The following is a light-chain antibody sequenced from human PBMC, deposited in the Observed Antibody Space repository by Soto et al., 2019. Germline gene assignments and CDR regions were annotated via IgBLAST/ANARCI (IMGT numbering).Light chain of an antibody. Sequence: DIQMTQSPSTLSASVGDRVTITCRASQSISSWLAWYQQKPGKAPKLLIYKASSLESGVPSRFSGSGSETEFTLTISSLQPDDFATDYCQQYNSYPWTFGQGTKVEIK. CDR3: QQYNSYPWT. CDR1: QSISSW. CDR2: KAS. J-gene: IGKJ1*01. V-gene: IGKV1-5*03.